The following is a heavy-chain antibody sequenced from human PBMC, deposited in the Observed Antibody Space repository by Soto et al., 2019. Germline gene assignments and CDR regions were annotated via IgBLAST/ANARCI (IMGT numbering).Heavy chain of an antibody. CDR2: IYYSGNT. J-gene: IGHJ4*02. Sequence: QVQLQESGPGLVKPSETLSLTCTVSGVSISDYYWNWIRQPPGRGLEWIGYIYYSGNTNYNPSLKSRVTISIDTSKNQFSLKLSSVTAADTAVYYCARSGDGYNGAYWGQGTLVTVSS. D-gene: IGHD2-8*01. CDR1: GVSISDYY. V-gene: IGHV4-59*01. CDR3: ARSGDGYNGAY.